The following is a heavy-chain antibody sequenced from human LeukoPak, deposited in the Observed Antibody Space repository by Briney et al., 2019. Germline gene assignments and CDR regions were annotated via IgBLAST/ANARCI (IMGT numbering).Heavy chain of an antibody. V-gene: IGHV4-59*01. CDR2: IYYSGSA. CDR1: LGSICSYY. J-gene: IGHJ3*02. Sequence: SPETLSLTCTLSLGSICSYYWRGIRDPPEGGVVCIGYIYYSGSANNKPPLKSRVPIYEGTSKKQYSLKLNSVTAPDTAVYYCARSVVRGVLDAFDIWGQGTMVTVSS. CDR3: ARSVVRGVLDAFDI. D-gene: IGHD3-10*01.